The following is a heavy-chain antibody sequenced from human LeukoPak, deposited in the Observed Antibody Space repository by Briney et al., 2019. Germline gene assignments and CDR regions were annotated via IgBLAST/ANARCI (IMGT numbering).Heavy chain of an antibody. CDR2: ISGSGGST. CDR3: AKRGRGRYCSSTSCPEYGAFDI. Sequence: PGGSLRLSCAASGFTFSSYAMSWVRQAPGKGLEWVSAISGSGGSTYYADSVKGRFTIFRDNSKNTLYLQMNSLRAEDTAVYYCAKRGRGRYCSSTSCPEYGAFDIWGQGTMVTVSS. J-gene: IGHJ3*02. CDR1: GFTFSSYA. V-gene: IGHV3-23*01. D-gene: IGHD2-2*01.